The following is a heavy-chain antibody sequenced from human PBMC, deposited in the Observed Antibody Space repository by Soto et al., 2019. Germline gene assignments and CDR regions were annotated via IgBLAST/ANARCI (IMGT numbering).Heavy chain of an antibody. D-gene: IGHD3-10*01. CDR1: GFALRDSA. CDR3: VKDNLAGGADV. J-gene: IGHJ6*02. V-gene: IGHV3-9*01. CDR2: MYSSGDV. Sequence: VQLVESGGALVQPGGSLRLSCATSGFALRDSAMHWVRQVSGGGLQWVSGMYSSGDVGYAGSVRGRFTMPRDVARNALFLQMSSLTADDTALYYCVKDNLAGGADVWGQGTTVTVSS.